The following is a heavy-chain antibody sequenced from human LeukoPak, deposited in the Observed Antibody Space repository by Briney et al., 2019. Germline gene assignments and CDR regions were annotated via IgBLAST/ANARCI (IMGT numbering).Heavy chain of an antibody. CDR1: GGSISSGGSS. D-gene: IGHD3-3*01. V-gene: IGHV4-30-2*01. CDR2: IYHSGST. Sequence: SQTLSLTCAVSGGSISSGGSSWSWIRQPPGKGLEWIGYIYHSGSTYYNPSLKSRVTISVDRSKNQFSLKLSSVTAADTAVYYCARGYDDSGAFDYWGQGTLVTVSS. CDR3: ARGYDDSGAFDY. J-gene: IGHJ4*02.